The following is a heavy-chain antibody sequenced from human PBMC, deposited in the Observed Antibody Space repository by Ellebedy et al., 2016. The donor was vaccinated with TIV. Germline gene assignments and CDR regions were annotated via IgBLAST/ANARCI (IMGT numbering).Heavy chain of an antibody. CDR1: GFTFSIFA. CDR3: ARRGDLLVGFDP. CDR2: IYPDDSDT. D-gene: IGHD1-26*01. Sequence: GGSLRLSCTASGFTFSIFAMSWVRQMPGKGLEWMGIIYPDDSDTRYSPSFQGQVTISADKSINTAYLQWSSLKASDTAMYYCARRGDLLVGFDPWGQGTLVTVSS. V-gene: IGHV5-51*01. J-gene: IGHJ5*02.